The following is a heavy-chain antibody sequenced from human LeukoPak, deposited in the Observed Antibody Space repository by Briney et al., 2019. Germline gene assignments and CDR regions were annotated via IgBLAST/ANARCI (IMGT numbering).Heavy chain of an antibody. CDR1: GFIFSNSA. CDR2: ISGSAGTT. Sequence: GGSLRLSCAASGFIFSNSAMHWVRQAPGKGLEWVSAISGSAGTTYYADSVKGRFTISRVNSKNTLYLQMNSLRVEDTAVYYCARESGHTYDYCDYWGRGTLVTVSS. D-gene: IGHD5-18*01. J-gene: IGHJ4*01. V-gene: IGHV3-23*01. CDR3: ARESGHTYDYCDY.